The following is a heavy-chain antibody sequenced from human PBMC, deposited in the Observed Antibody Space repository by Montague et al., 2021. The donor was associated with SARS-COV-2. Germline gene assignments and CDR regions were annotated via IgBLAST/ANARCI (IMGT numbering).Heavy chain of an antibody. Sequence: SETLSLTCAVSGGSISSSNWWSWVRQPPGKGLEWIGEIYHSGSTNYNPSLKSRVTISVDKSKNQFSLKLSSVTAADTAVYYCARWESSGWFGRSYYGMDVWGQGTTVTVSS. CDR3: ARWESSGWFGRSYYGMDV. V-gene: IGHV4-4*02. D-gene: IGHD6-19*01. CDR2: IYHSGST. J-gene: IGHJ6*02. CDR1: GGSISSSNW.